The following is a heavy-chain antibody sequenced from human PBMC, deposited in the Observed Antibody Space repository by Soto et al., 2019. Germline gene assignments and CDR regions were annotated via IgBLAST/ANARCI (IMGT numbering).Heavy chain of an antibody. CDR1: GGTFSSYA. J-gene: IGHJ5*02. CDR3: ARGQGRYCSSTSCYVGGWFDP. CDR2: IIPILGTA. D-gene: IGHD2-2*01. V-gene: IGHV1-69*06. Sequence: QVQLVQSGAEVKKPGSSVKVSCKASGGTFSSYAISWVRQAPGQGLEWMGGIIPILGTANYAQKFQGRVTITADKSTSTAYMELSSLGSEDTAVYYCARGQGRYCSSTSCYVGGWFDPWGQGTLVTVS.